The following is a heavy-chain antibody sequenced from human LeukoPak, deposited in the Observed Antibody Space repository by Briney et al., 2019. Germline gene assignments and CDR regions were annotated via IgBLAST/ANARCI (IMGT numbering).Heavy chain of an antibody. V-gene: IGHV4-34*01. CDR2: IYHSGST. Sequence: SETLSLTCAVYGGSFSGYYWSWVRQPPGKGLEWIGEIYHSGSTNYNPSLKSRVTISVDKSKNQFSLKLSSVTAADTAVYYCARVKVAAAVYFDYWGQGTLVTVSS. CDR3: ARVKVAAAVYFDY. CDR1: GGSFSGYY. J-gene: IGHJ4*02. D-gene: IGHD6-13*01.